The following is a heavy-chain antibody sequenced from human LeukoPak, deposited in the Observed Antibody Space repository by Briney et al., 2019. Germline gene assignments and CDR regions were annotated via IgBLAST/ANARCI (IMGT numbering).Heavy chain of an antibody. CDR1: GINVSSNY. V-gene: IGHV3-66*01. CDR2: IYSGGST. D-gene: IGHD2-15*01. CDR3: ARVIGATWFDP. Sequence: GGSLRLYCAASGINVSSNYMSGVRQAPGKGLEWVSVIYSGGSTYYADSVKGRFTISWNNSKNTLYLQLKSQRAEDTAVYYCARVIGATWFDPWGQGTLVTVSS. J-gene: IGHJ5*02.